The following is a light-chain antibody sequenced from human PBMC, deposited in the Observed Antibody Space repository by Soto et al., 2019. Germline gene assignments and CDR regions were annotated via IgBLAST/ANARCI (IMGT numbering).Light chain of an antibody. CDR2: KAS. Sequence: DIQMTQSPSTLSGSVGDRVTITCRASQTISSWLAWYQQKPGKAPKLLIYKASTLKSGVPSRFSGSGSGTEFTLTISRMQAGDFGSDCCHPFNSHFDAFGEGTKGDIK. J-gene: IGKJ4*01. CDR1: QTISSW. V-gene: IGKV1-5*03. CDR3: HPFNSHFDA.